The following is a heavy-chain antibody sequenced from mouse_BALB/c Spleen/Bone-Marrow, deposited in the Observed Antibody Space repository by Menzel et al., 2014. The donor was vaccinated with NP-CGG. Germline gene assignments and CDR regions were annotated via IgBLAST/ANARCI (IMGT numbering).Heavy chain of an antibody. CDR2: IDPSDSET. CDR1: GCTFTSYW. D-gene: IGHD2-3*01. Sequence: VQLQQSGAELVKPGAPVKLPCKASGCTFTSYWMNWVKQRPGRGLEWIGRIDPSDSETHYNQKFKDKATLTVDKSSSTAYIQLSSLTSEDSAVYYCARALGDGYYYAMDYWGQGTSVTVSS. CDR3: ARALGDGYYYAMDY. V-gene: IGHV1-69*02. J-gene: IGHJ4*01.